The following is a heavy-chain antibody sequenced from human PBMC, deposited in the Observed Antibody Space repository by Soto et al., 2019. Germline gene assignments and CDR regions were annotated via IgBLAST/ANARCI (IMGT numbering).Heavy chain of an antibody. V-gene: IGHV4-59*01. CDR3: ARGPDYYGSGSYYYYYMDV. Sequence: SETLSLTCTVSGGSISSYYWSWIRQPPGKGLEWIGYIYYSGSTNYNPSLKSQVTISVDTSKNQFSLKLSSVTAVDTAVYYCARGPDYYGSGSYYYYYMDVWGKGTTVTVSS. CDR1: GGSISSYY. D-gene: IGHD3-10*01. CDR2: IYYSGST. J-gene: IGHJ6*03.